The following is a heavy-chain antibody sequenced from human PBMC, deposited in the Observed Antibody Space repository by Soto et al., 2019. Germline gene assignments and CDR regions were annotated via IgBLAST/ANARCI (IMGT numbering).Heavy chain of an antibody. D-gene: IGHD2-15*01. CDR2: MNPNSGNT. V-gene: IGHV1-8*01. CDR3: ASVRSGYWSGGSCDRREAWDI. CDR1: GYTFTSYD. J-gene: IGHJ3*02. Sequence: QVQLVQSGAEVKKPGASVKVSCKASGYTFTSYDINWVRQATGQGLEWMGWMNPNSGNTGYAQKFQGRVTMTRNTSISTAYMERSSRRAEDTAVYYCASVRSGYWSGGSCDRREAWDIWGQGTMVTVTS.